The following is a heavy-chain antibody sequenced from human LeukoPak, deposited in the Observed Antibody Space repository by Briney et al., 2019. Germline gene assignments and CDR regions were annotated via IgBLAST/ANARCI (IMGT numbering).Heavy chain of an antibody. CDR2: IYYSGST. J-gene: IGHJ4*02. Sequence: SETLSLTCTVSGGSISSSSYYWGWIRQPPGKGLEWIGSIYYSGSTYYNPSLKSRVTISVDTSNNQFSLKLSSVTAADTAVYYCARNWKRYYFDYWGQGTLVTVSS. CDR3: ARNWKRYYFDY. V-gene: IGHV4-39*01. D-gene: IGHD1-1*01. CDR1: GGSISSSSYY.